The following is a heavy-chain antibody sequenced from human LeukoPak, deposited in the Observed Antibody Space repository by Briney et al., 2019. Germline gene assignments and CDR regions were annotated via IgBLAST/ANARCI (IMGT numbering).Heavy chain of an antibody. D-gene: IGHD3-22*01. J-gene: IGHJ3*02. Sequence: SQTLSLTCTVSGGSISSGGYSWSWIRQHPGKGLEWIGYIYYSGSTNYNPSLKSRVTISVDTSKNQFSLKLSSVTAADTAVYYCAGTTYYYDSSGYPRIPDAFDIWGQGTMVTVSS. CDR2: IYYSGST. V-gene: IGHV4-31*03. CDR3: AGTTYYYDSSGYPRIPDAFDI. CDR1: GGSISSGGYS.